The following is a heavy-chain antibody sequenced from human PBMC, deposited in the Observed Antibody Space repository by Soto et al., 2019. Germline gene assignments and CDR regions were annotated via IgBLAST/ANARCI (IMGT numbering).Heavy chain of an antibody. D-gene: IGHD2-15*01. CDR1: GFTFSSYA. CDR2: ISVSGGGT. J-gene: IGHJ6*04. V-gene: IGHV3-23*01. Sequence: GSLRLSCTVSGFTFSSYATYWVRQAPGKGLEWVSGISVSGGGTYYADSVKGRFTISRDNSKNTLDLQMNSLRAEDTAVYYCAKDLVTGGYCSGGSCYSAKDVWGKGTTVTVSS. CDR3: AKDLVTGGYCSGGSCYSAKDV.